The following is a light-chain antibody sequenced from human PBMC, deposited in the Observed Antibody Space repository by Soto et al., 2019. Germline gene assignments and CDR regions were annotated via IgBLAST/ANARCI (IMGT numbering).Light chain of an antibody. CDR1: SSDVGGYNS. V-gene: IGLV2-8*01. CDR2: GVN. Sequence: QSALTQPPSASGSPGQSVTISCTGTSSDVGGYNSVSWYQQHPGKVPKLMIYGVNKRPSGVPDRFSGSKSGNTASLIVSGLQAEDEADYYCLSYAGSHNFYVFGTGTKLTVL. J-gene: IGLJ1*01. CDR3: LSYAGSHNFYV.